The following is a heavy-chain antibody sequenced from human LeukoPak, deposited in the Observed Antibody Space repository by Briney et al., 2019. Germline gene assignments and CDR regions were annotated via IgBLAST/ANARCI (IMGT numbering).Heavy chain of an antibody. CDR1: GFTFSTYG. D-gene: IGHD1-26*01. CDR2: TSDRAGSS. Sequence: PGGSLRLSCVASGFTFSTYGMSWVRQAPGKGLEWVSTTSDRAGSSSYSGSVKGRFTISRDNSKNTLYLQMNSLRAEDTAVYYCANNRIVGITPLDYWGQGTLVIVSS. CDR3: ANNRIVGITPLDY. V-gene: IGHV3-23*01. J-gene: IGHJ4*02.